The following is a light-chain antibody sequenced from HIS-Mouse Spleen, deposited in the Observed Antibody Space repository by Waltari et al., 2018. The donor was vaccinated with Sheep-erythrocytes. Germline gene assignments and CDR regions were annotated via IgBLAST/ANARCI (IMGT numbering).Light chain of an antibody. CDR3: SSYAGSNNWV. Sequence: QSALTQPPSASGSPGQSVTISCTGTSSDVGGYNYVPWYQHNPGKAPNLRIYEVSKRPSGVPDRFSGSKSGNTASLTVSGLQAEDEADYYCSSYAGSNNWVFGGGTKLTVL. V-gene: IGLV2-8*01. CDR2: EVS. J-gene: IGLJ3*02. CDR1: SSDVGGYNY.